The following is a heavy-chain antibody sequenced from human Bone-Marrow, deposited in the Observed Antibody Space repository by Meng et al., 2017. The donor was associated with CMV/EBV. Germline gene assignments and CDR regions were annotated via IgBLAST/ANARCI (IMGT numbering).Heavy chain of an antibody. CDR1: GFTFSTYA. V-gene: IGHV3-7*01. CDR3: ARRRGSYSSDY. J-gene: IGHJ4*02. CDR2: IKQDGSEK. D-gene: IGHD1-26*01. Sequence: GESLKISCAASGFTFSTYAIYWIRQAPGKGLEWVANIKQDGSEKYYVDSLKGRFTISRDNAKNSLYLQMNSLRAEDTAVYYCARRRGSYSSDYWGQGTLVTVSS.